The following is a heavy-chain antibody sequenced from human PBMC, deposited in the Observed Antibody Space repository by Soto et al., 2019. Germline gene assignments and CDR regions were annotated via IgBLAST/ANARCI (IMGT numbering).Heavy chain of an antibody. CDR2: IYYSGST. CDR1: GGSISSSSYY. CDR3: NLYCSGGSCYSPDIDY. D-gene: IGHD2-15*01. V-gene: IGHV4-39*01. J-gene: IGHJ4*02. Sequence: QLQLQESGPGLVKPSETLSLTCTVSGGSISSSSYYWGWIRQPPGKGLEWIGSIYYSGSTYYNPSLKSRVTISVDTSKNQFALKLSSVTAAATAVYYCNLYCSGGSCYSPDIDYWGQGTLVTVSS.